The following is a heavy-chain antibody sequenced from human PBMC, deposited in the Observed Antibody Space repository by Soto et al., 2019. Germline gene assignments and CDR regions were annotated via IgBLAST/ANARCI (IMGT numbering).Heavy chain of an antibody. V-gene: IGHV1-69*04. J-gene: IGHJ4*02. D-gene: IGHD2-15*01. CDR2: IIPILGIA. Sequence: CSVQVSCKASGGTFSSYTISWVRQAPGQGIEWMGRIIPILGIANYAQKVQGRVTMTADKSTSTADMELSSLRYEDTAVYYCARDCSGGSSCYRLDYSAQRNLVPVSS. CDR1: GGTFSSYT. CDR3: ARDCSGGSSCYRLDY.